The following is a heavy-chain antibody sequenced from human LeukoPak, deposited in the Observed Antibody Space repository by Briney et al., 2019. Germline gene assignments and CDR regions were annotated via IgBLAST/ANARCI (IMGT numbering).Heavy chain of an antibody. D-gene: IGHD3-3*01. CDR2: ISGSGGTT. CDR3: AKDHYDFWSGYQYYFDY. Sequence: GGSLRLSCAASTFTSSSYAMSWVRQAPGKGLEWVSAISGSGGTTYCADSVKGRFTISRDNSKNTLYLQMNSLRAEDTAVYYCAKDHYDFWSGYQYYFDYWGQGTLVTVSS. V-gene: IGHV3-23*01. CDR1: TFTSSSYA. J-gene: IGHJ4*02.